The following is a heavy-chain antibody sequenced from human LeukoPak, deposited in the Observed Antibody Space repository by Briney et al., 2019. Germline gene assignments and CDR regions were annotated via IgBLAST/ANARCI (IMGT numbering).Heavy chain of an antibody. J-gene: IGHJ3*02. Sequence: ASVKVSCKASGGTFSSYAISWVRQAPGQGLEWMGRIIPILGIANYAQKFQGRVTITADKSTSTAYMEPSSLRSEDTAVYYCARLSYCSGGSCYLVGAFDIWGQGTMVTVSS. D-gene: IGHD2-15*01. CDR3: ARLSYCSGGSCYLVGAFDI. V-gene: IGHV1-69*04. CDR2: IIPILGIA. CDR1: GGTFSSYA.